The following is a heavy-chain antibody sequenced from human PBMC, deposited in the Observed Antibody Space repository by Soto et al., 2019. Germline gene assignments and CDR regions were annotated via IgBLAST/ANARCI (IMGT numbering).Heavy chain of an antibody. D-gene: IGHD3-16*01. Sequence: SETLSLTCAVYGGSFIGYYWSWIRQPPGKGLEWIGEINHSGSTNYNPSLKSRVTISVDTSKNQFSLKLSSVTAADTAVYYCARGLIDYWGQGTLVTVSS. CDR3: ARGLIDY. CDR1: GGSFIGYY. V-gene: IGHV4-34*01. J-gene: IGHJ4*02. CDR2: INHSGST.